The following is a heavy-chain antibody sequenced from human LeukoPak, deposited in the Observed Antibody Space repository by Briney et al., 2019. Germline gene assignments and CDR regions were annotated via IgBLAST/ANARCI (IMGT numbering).Heavy chain of an antibody. Sequence: GASVKVSCKASGNSFTSYDFNWVRQAAGQGLEWMGWMNPNSGNTGFAQKFQGRLTMTRDTSVTTAFMELSSLTSEDAAVYYCATSLPDNNTSNNWGQGTLVTVSS. CDR3: ATSLPDNNTSNN. D-gene: IGHD1-1*01. CDR1: GNSFTSYD. V-gene: IGHV1-8*01. J-gene: IGHJ4*02. CDR2: MNPNSGNT.